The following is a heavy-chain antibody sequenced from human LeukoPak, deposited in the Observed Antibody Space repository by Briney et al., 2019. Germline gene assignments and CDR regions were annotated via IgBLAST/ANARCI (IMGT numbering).Heavy chain of an antibody. J-gene: IGHJ5*02. CDR1: GGTFSSYA. V-gene: IGHV7-4-1*02. CDR2: INTNTGNP. CDR3: ARQYGGEVNWFDP. Sequence: GSSVKVSCKASGGTFSSYAISWVRQASGQGLEWMGWINTNTGNPTYAQGFTGRFVFSLDTSVSTAYLQISSLKAEDTAVYYCARQYGGEVNWFDPWGQGTLVTVSS. D-gene: IGHD4-23*01.